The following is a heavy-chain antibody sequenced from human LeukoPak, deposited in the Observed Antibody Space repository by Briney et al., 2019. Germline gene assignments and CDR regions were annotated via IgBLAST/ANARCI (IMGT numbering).Heavy chain of an antibody. CDR2: INPNSGGT. D-gene: IGHD2-15*01. CDR1: GYTFAGYY. Sequence: ASVKVSCKASGYTFAGYYMHWVRQAPGQGLEWMGWINPNSGGTNYAQKFQGRVTMTRDTSISTAYTELSRLRSDDTAVYYCARDGEDIVVVVAATQPPLFDYWGQGTLVTVSS. V-gene: IGHV1-2*02. J-gene: IGHJ4*02. CDR3: ARDGEDIVVVVAATQPPLFDY.